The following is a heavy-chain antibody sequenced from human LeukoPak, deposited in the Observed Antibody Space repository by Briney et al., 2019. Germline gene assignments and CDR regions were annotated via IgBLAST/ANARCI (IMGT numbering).Heavy chain of an antibody. J-gene: IGHJ4*02. CDR1: GFTVSSNY. CDR2: IKQDGSEK. V-gene: IGHV3-7*01. CDR3: ARKGGYDFWSGYYIDY. Sequence: PGGSLRLSCAASGFTVSSNYMSWVRQAPGKGLEWVANIKQDGSEKYYVDSVKGRFTISRDNAKNSLYLQMNSLRAEDTAVYYCARKGGYDFWSGYYIDYWGQGTLVTVSS. D-gene: IGHD3-3*01.